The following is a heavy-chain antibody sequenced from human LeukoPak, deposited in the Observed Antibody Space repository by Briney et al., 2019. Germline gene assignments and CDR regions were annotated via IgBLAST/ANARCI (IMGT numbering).Heavy chain of an antibody. CDR2: IHYSGST. J-gene: IGHJ3*02. Sequence: PSETLSLTCTVSGASISSYYWSWIRQPPGKGLELIGYIHYSGSTNYNPSLKSQVTISVDTSKNQSSLRLSSVTAADTAVYYCARHRGSGARNALDIWGQGTMVTVSS. CDR1: GASISSYY. V-gene: IGHV4-59*08. D-gene: IGHD3-10*01. CDR3: ARHRGSGARNALDI.